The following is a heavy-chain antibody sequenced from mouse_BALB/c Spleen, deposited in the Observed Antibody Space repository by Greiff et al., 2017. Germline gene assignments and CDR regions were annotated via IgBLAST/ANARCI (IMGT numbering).Heavy chain of an antibody. Sequence: EVKLVESGGGLVQPGGSRKLSCAASGFTFSSFGMHWVRQAPEKGLEWVAYISSGSSTIYYADTVKGRFTISRDNPKNTLFLQMTSLRSEDTAMYYCARSGYWGQGTTLTVSS. V-gene: IGHV5-17*02. CDR1: GFTFSSFG. CDR3: ARSGY. CDR2: ISSGSSTI. J-gene: IGHJ2*01.